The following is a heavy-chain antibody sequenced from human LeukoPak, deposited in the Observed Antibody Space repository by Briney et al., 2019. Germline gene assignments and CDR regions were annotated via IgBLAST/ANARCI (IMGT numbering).Heavy chain of an antibody. CDR2: IIPIFGTA. V-gene: IGHV1-69*13. D-gene: IGHD5-24*01. CDR1: GGTFSSYA. Sequence: ASVKVSCKASGGTFSSYAISWVRQAPGQGLEWMGGIIPIFGTANYAQKFQGRVTITADESTSTAYMELSSPRSEDTAVYYCARPVEMATILHDAFDIWGQGTMVTVSS. J-gene: IGHJ3*02. CDR3: ARPVEMATILHDAFDI.